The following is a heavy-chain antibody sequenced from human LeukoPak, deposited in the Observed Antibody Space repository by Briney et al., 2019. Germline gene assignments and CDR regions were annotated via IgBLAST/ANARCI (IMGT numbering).Heavy chain of an antibody. D-gene: IGHD2/OR15-2a*01. CDR2: ISSSSSYI. CDR1: GFTFSSYS. V-gene: IGHV3-21*01. Sequence: RGSLRLSCAASGFTFSSYSMNWVRQAPGKGLEWVSSISSSSSYIYYADSVKGRFTISRDNAKNSLYLQMNSLRAEDTAVYYCARDVQFGNKHDYWGQGTLVTVSS. J-gene: IGHJ4*02. CDR3: ARDVQFGNKHDY.